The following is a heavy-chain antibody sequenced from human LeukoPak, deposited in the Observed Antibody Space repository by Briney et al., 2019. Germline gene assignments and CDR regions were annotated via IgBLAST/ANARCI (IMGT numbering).Heavy chain of an antibody. D-gene: IGHD3-22*01. V-gene: IGHV1-69*05. CDR2: IIPIFGTA. Sequence: SVKVSCKASGGTFSSYAISWVRQAPGQGLEWMGRIIPIFGTANYAQKFQGRVTITTDESTSTAYMELSSLRSEDPAVYYCARACSSGLYYYYMDVWGKGTTVTVYS. CDR3: ARACSSGLYYYYMDV. CDR1: GGTFSSYA. J-gene: IGHJ6*03.